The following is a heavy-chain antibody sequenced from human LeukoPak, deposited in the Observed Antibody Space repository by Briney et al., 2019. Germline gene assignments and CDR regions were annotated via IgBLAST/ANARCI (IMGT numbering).Heavy chain of an antibody. J-gene: IGHJ4*02. CDR1: GFTFRSYW. V-gene: IGHV3-7*01. CDR2: IKPDGSQK. Sequence: GGSLRLSCAAYGFTFRSYWMSWVRQAPGKGLEWVANIKPDGSQKYYVDSVKGRFTISRDNAKYSLYLQMDSLRAEDTAVYYCARDKRTGDSYFDSWGQGTLVTVSS. D-gene: IGHD7-27*01. CDR3: ARDKRTGDSYFDS.